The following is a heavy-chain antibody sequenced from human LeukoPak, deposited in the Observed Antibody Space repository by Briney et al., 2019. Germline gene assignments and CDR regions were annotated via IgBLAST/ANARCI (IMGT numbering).Heavy chain of an antibody. CDR3: ARVGREPPSIVVVPAAHYFDY. D-gene: IGHD2-2*01. CDR2: ISSSSSYI. J-gene: IGHJ4*02. V-gene: IGHV3-21*01. Sequence: GGSLRLSCAASGFTFSSYSMNWVRQAPGKGLEWVSSISSSSSYIYYADSVKGRFTISRDNAKNSLYLQMNSLRAEDTAVYYCARVGREPPSIVVVPAAHYFDYWGQGTLVTVSS. CDR1: GFTFSSYS.